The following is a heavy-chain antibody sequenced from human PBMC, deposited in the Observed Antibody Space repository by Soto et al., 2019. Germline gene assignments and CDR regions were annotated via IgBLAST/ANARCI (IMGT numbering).Heavy chain of an antibody. Sequence: QPGGSLRLSCAASGFTFSSYAMHWVRQAPGKGLEWVAVISYDGSNKYYADSVKGRFTISRDNSKNTLYLQMNSLRAEDTAVYYCARDFVYGSWRSHYYYYYGMDVWGQGTTVTVSS. CDR3: ARDFVYGSWRSHYYYYYGMDV. V-gene: IGHV3-30-3*01. J-gene: IGHJ6*02. D-gene: IGHD6-13*01. CDR1: GFTFSSYA. CDR2: ISYDGSNK.